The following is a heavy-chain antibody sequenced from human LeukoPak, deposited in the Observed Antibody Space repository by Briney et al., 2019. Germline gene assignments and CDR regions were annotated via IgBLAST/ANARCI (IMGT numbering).Heavy chain of an antibody. J-gene: IGHJ4*02. Sequence: PGGSLRLSCVASGFTFGKYWMSWVRQAPGKGLEWVANIKLDGSEKNYVESVKGRFTISRDNTKNSLYLQMNSLRVEDTAVFYCARDQYDTWSRRGNFDSWGQGTLVIVSS. D-gene: IGHD3-3*01. V-gene: IGHV3-7*03. CDR1: GFTFGKYW. CDR3: ARDQYDTWSRRGNFDS. CDR2: IKLDGSEK.